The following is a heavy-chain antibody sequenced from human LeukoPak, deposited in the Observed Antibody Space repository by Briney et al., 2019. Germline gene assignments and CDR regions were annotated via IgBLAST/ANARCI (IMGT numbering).Heavy chain of an antibody. Sequence: GGSLRLSCAASGFTFSSYAMSWIRKAPGKGLERVSGITNGGEDTYYADSVKGRFTISRDNSKNTLFLQMNSLRAEDTAIYYCAKGTKGFDYWGQGTLVTVSS. V-gene: IGHV3-23*01. J-gene: IGHJ4*02. CDR2: ITNGGEDT. CDR3: AKGTKGFDY. CDR1: GFTFSSYA.